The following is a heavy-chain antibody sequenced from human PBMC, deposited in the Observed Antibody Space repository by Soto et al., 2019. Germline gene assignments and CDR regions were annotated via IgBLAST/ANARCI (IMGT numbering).Heavy chain of an antibody. CDR2: INHSGST. V-gene: IGHV4-34*01. Sequence: QVQLQQWGAGLLKPSETLSLTCAVYGGSFSGYYWSWIRQPPGKGLEWIGEINHSGSTNYNPSLKSRVTISVDTSKNQFSLKLSSVTAADTAVYYCARVPFYYGSGPLAYWDQGTLVTVSS. J-gene: IGHJ4*02. CDR1: GGSFSGYY. D-gene: IGHD3-10*01. CDR3: ARVPFYYGSGPLAY.